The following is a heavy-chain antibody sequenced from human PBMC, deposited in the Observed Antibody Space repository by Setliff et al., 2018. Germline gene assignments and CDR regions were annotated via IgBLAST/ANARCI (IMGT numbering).Heavy chain of an antibody. Sequence: ASVKVSCKPSGYSFSDFYMHWVRQVPGEGLEALGRIDPRDDFTVYAERFKDRLTITADTSTDTSYMEMSSLRFEDTAVYYCAIDYGPTGTPYHWGQGTPVTVSS. V-gene: IGHV1-69-2*01. D-gene: IGHD1-1*01. J-gene: IGHJ4*02. CDR2: IDPRDDFT. CDR1: GYSFSDFY. CDR3: AIDYGPTGTPYH.